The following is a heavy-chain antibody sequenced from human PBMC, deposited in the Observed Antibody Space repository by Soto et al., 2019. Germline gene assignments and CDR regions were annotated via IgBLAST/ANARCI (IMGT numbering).Heavy chain of an antibody. V-gene: IGHV3-23*01. J-gene: IGHJ3*02. Sequence: GGSLRLSCAASGFIFSSYAMSWVRQAQGKGLERVSAISGSGTTAYYADYVKGRFTFSRDNSKKTMYLLMNSLRAVYTALYYCAKTTDGWFSAFEIWGQWTMVTVSS. D-gene: IGHD6-19*01. CDR3: AKTTDGWFSAFEI. CDR2: ISGSGTTA. CDR1: GFIFSSYA.